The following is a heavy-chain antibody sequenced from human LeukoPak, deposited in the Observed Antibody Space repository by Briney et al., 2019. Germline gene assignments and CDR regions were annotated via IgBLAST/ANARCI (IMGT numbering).Heavy chain of an antibody. D-gene: IGHD3-9*01. CDR3: ARGGDYDILTGYYIPPYFDY. J-gene: IGHJ4*02. CDR2: IYYSGST. Sequence: SEALYLTCPVPVGSLSSGGYYWSWIRQQPGKGLEWIGYIYYSGSTYYNPSLKSRVTISVDTSKNQFSLKLSSVTAADTAVYYCARGGDYDILTGYYIPPYFDYWGQGTLVTVSS. CDR1: VGSLSSGGYY. V-gene: IGHV4-31*03.